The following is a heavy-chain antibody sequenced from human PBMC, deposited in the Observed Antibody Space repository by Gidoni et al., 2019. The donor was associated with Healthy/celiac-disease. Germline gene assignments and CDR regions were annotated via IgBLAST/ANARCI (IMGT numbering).Heavy chain of an antibody. Sequence: QVQLQESGPGLVKPSQTLSLTCTVSGGSISSGSSYWSWLRQPAGKGLEWIGRIYTSGSTNYNPSLKSRVTISVDTSKNQFSLKLSSVTAADTAVYYCARDSFIDSSSWYYFDYWGQGTLVTVSS. D-gene: IGHD6-13*01. CDR1: GGSISSGSSY. CDR3: ARDSFIDSSSWYYFDY. V-gene: IGHV4-61*02. J-gene: IGHJ4*02. CDR2: IYTSGST.